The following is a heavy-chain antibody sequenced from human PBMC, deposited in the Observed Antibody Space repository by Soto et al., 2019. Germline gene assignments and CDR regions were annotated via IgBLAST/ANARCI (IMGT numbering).Heavy chain of an antibody. CDR1: GGSISSGGYY. D-gene: IGHD3-22*01. CDR2: INYSGTT. CDR3: AQYDGSAVKGYFDY. J-gene: IGHJ4*02. V-gene: IGHV4-31*03. Sequence: QVQLQESGPGLVKPSQTLSLTCTVSGGSISSGGYYWSWIRQHPGKGLEWIGYINYSGTTYYNPSLRSRLTISVDTSKNQFSLRLSSVTVADTAVYFCAQYDGSAVKGYFDYWGQGIMVTGSS.